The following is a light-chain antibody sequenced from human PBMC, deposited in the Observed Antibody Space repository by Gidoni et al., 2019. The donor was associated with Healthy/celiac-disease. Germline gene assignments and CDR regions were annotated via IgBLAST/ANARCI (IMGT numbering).Light chain of an antibody. CDR1: QDISNY. Sequence: DIQMTQSPSSLSASVGDRVTITVQASQDISNYLNWYQQKPGKAPKLLIYDASNLETGVPSRFSGSGSGTDFTFTISSLQPEDIATYYCQQYDNLPPYSCGQGTKLEIK. J-gene: IGKJ2*03. CDR3: QQYDNLPPYS. CDR2: DAS. V-gene: IGKV1-33*01.